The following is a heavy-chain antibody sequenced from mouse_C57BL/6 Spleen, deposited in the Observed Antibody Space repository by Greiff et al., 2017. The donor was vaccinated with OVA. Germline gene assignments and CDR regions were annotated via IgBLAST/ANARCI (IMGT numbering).Heavy chain of an antibody. D-gene: IGHD1-1*01. CDR1: GYAFSSYW. V-gene: IGHV1-80*01. CDR3: ARGGTVVAHDLDY. CDR2: IYPGAGDT. Sequence: VQLQQSGAELVKPGASVKISCKASGYAFSSYWMNWVKQRPGKGLEWIGQIYPGAGDTNYNGQFKGKATLTADKSSSTAYMQLSRLTSEDSAVYFCARGGTVVAHDLDYWGQGTTLTVSS. J-gene: IGHJ2*01.